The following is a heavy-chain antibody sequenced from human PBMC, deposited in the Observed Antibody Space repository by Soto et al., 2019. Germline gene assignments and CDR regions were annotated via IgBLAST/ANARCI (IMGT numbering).Heavy chain of an antibody. Sequence: QVQLVQSGAEVKKPGSSVKVSCKASGGTFSSYTISWVRQAPGQGLEWMGRIIPILGIANYAQKFQGRVTXTXXNSTSTAYMELSSLRSEDTAVYYCARDRKTGGPDSWGQGTRVTVSS. CDR1: GGTFSSYT. J-gene: IGHJ4*02. CDR2: IIPILGIA. D-gene: IGHD2-15*01. V-gene: IGHV1-69*08. CDR3: ARDRKTGGPDS.